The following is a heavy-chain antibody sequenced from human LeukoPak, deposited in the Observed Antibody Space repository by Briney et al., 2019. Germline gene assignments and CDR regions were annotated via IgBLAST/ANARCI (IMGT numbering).Heavy chain of an antibody. V-gene: IGHV4-39*01. CDR2: SYYSGST. D-gene: IGHD2-2*01. CDR3: ARHWCTSASCYSLFDY. Sequence: SETLSLTCTVSGGSISSSSYYWGWIRQPPGKGLEWIGRSYYSGSTYYSPSLKSRVTISVDTSKNQFSLKLSSVTAADMAMYYCARHWCTSASCYSLFDYWGQGTLVTVSS. CDR1: GGSISSSSYY. J-gene: IGHJ4*02.